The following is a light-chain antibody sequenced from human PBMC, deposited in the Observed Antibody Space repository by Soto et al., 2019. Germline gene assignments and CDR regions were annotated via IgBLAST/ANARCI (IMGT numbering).Light chain of an antibody. CDR1: TSTVGSNL. J-gene: IGLJ2*01. CDR3: AVWDESLSGVV. Sequence: QSALAQPPSASGTPGQSVTISWSGSTSTVGSNLAPWYQQLPGSAPKLLIYNDYERPSGVPDRFSGSKSGTSASLGISGLRSEDEADYFCAVWDESLSGVVFGGGTQLTVL. V-gene: IGLV1-47*02. CDR2: NDY.